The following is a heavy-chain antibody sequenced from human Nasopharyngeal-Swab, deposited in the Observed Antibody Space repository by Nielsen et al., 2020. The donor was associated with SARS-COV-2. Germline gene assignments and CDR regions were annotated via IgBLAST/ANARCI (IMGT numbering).Heavy chain of an antibody. V-gene: IGHV1-18*01. D-gene: IGHD3-3*01. CDR3: ARDIEEWLVVPSLSFDY. CDR2: ISVYNADT. J-gene: IGHJ4*02. Sequence: LVGMGWISVYNADTNYAQKLQDRVSMTTDTSTSTAYMELRSLRSDDTAVYYCARDIEEWLVVPSLSFDYWGQGTLVTVSS.